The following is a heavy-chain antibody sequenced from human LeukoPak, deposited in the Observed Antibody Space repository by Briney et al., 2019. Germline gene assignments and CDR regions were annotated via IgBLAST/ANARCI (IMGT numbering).Heavy chain of an antibody. CDR3: ARDYYDSSGYYN. CDR2: IYYSGST. Sequence: SETLSLTCAVYGGSFSGYYWSWIRQPPGKGLAWIGSIYYSGSTYYNPSLKSRVTISVDTSKNQFSLKLSSVTAADTAVYYCARDYYDSSGYYNWGQGTLVTVSS. V-gene: IGHV4-34*01. CDR1: GGSFSGYY. J-gene: IGHJ4*02. D-gene: IGHD3-22*01.